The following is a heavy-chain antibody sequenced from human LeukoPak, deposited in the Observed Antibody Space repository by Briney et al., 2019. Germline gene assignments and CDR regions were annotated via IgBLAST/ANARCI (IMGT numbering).Heavy chain of an antibody. V-gene: IGHV3-48*01. CDR1: GFTFSSYT. Sequence: GGSLRLSCAASGFTFSSYTMNWVRQPPGKGLEWVSNIGTSSTTIYYADSVKGRFSISRDNAKNSLYLQMNSLRADDTAVYYCARFAAGGSYYYYMDVWGKGTTVTVSS. D-gene: IGHD6-25*01. CDR3: ARFAAGGSYYYYMDV. J-gene: IGHJ6*03. CDR2: IGTSSTTI.